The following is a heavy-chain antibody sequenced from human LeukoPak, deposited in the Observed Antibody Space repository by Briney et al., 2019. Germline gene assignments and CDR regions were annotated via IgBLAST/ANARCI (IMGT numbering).Heavy chain of an antibody. D-gene: IGHD2-15*01. Sequence: GGSLRLSCAASGFTFSSYSMNWVRQAPGKGLEWVSYISSSSSTIYYADSVKGRFTISRDNSKNTLYLQMNSLRAEDTAVYYCAKGPWAATQEYFQHWGQGTLVTVSS. J-gene: IGHJ1*01. V-gene: IGHV3-48*01. CDR1: GFTFSSYS. CDR3: AKGPWAATQEYFQH. CDR2: ISSSSSTI.